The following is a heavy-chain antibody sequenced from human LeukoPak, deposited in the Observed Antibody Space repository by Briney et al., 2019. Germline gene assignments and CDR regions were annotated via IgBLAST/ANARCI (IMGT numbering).Heavy chain of an antibody. J-gene: IGHJ5*02. CDR3: AKAPYGSGANRFDP. CDR2: ISGSGGST. CDR1: GFTFSSYA. Sequence: GGPLRLSCAASGFTFSSYAMSWVRQAPGKGLEWVSAISGSGGSTYYADSVKGRFTISRDNSKNTLYLQMNSLRAEDTAVYYCAKAPYGSGANRFDPWGQGTLVTVSS. D-gene: IGHD3-10*01. V-gene: IGHV3-23*01.